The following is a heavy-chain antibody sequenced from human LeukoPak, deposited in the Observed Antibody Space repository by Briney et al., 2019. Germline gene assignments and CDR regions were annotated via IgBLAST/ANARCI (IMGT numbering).Heavy chain of an antibody. Sequence: GESLRLSCAASGFIVSNNYMSWVRQAPGKGLEWVSIIYSGGTTYYADSVKGRLTISRDSSKNTLYLQMNSLRAEDTAVYYCARADYYDSSGYYYVRYARAPFDVWGQGTMVTVSS. CDR1: GFIVSNNY. D-gene: IGHD3-22*01. CDR2: IYSGGTT. J-gene: IGHJ3*01. CDR3: ARADYYDSSGYYYVRYARAPFDV. V-gene: IGHV3-53*01.